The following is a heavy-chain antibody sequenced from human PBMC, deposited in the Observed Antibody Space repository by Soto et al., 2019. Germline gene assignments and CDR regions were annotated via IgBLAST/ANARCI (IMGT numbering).Heavy chain of an antibody. J-gene: IGHJ4*02. Sequence: GGSLRLSCASSGFTFSSYSMNWVRQAPGKGLEWVSSISSSSSYIYYADSVKGRFTISRDNAKNSLYLQMNSLRAEDTAVYYCAREYSGWTFDYWGQGTLVTVSS. D-gene: IGHD5-12*01. V-gene: IGHV3-21*01. CDR3: AREYSGWTFDY. CDR2: ISSSSSYI. CDR1: GFTFSSYS.